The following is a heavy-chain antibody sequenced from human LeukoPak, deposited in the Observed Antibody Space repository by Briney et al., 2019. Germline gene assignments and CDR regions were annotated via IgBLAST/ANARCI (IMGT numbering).Heavy chain of an antibody. V-gene: IGHV3-7*03. J-gene: IGHJ4*02. Sequence: PGGSLRLSCAASGFTFSSYSMNWVRQAPGKGPEWVASIKEDGSIKYYVDSVKGRFTISRDNSKNSLYLQMNSLRAEDTALYYCAKGDSYDYVWGSYRYTPTHFDYWGQGTLVTVSS. CDR1: GFTFSSYS. CDR2: IKEDGSIK. CDR3: AKGDSYDYVWGSYRYTPTHFDY. D-gene: IGHD3-16*02.